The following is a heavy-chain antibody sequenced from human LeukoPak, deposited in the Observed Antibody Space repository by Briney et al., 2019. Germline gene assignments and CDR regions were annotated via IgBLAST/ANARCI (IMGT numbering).Heavy chain of an antibody. Sequence: SETLSLTCAVYVGSFSGYYWSWIRQSPGKGLEWIGYIYDGGTTKYNPSLKSRVTISADTSKNQFSVNLRSVTAADTAIYYCARQSRVGGTCFDYWGRGALVTVSS. CDR2: IYDGGTT. V-gene: IGHV4-59*01. CDR3: ARQSRVGGTCFDY. CDR1: VGSFSGYY. J-gene: IGHJ4*02. D-gene: IGHD1-1*01.